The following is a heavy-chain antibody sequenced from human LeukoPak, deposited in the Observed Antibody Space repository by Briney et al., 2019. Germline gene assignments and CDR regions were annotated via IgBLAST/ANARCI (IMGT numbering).Heavy chain of an antibody. CDR2: INHSGST. CDR1: GGSFSGYY. Sequence: SETLSLTCAVYGGSFSGYYWSWIRQPPGKGLEWIGEINHSGSTNYNPSLKSRATISVDTSKNQFSLKLSSVTAADTAVYYCARANWGPSDYWGQGTLVTVSS. V-gene: IGHV4-34*01. CDR3: ARANWGPSDY. J-gene: IGHJ4*02. D-gene: IGHD7-27*01.